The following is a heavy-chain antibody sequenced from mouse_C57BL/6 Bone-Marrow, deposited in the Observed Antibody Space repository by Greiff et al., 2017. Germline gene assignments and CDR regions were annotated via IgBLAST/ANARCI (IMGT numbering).Heavy chain of an antibody. Sequence: QVQLQQPGAELVKPGASVKMSCKASGYTFTSYWITWVKQRPGQGLEWIGDIYPGSGSTNYNEKFKSKATLTVDTSSSTAYMQLSSLTSEDSAVYYCASDGYHIWYFDVWGTGPTVTVSS. J-gene: IGHJ1*03. D-gene: IGHD2-3*01. CDR3: ASDGYHIWYFDV. CDR1: GYTFTSYW. CDR2: IYPGSGST. V-gene: IGHV1-55*01.